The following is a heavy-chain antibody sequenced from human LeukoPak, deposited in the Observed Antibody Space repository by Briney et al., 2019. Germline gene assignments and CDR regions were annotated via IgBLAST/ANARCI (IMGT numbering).Heavy chain of an antibody. CDR1: GGSISSYY. CDR2: IYYSGST. J-gene: IGHJ3*02. CDR3: ARLGGYGLRAFDI. D-gene: IGHD5-12*01. Sequence: SETLSLTCTVSGGSISSYYWSWIRQPPGKGLEWIGYIYYSGSTNYNPSLKSRVTISVDTSKNQFSLKLSSVTAADTAVYYCARLGGYGLRAFDIWGQGTMVTVSS. V-gene: IGHV4-59*08.